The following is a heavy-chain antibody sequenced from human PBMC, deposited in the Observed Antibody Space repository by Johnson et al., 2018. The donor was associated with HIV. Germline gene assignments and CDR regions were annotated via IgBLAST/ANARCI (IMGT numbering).Heavy chain of an antibody. CDR3: AKDWAYSSSWYDEGLAFDI. Sequence: QVQLVESGGGLVQPGGSLRLSCAASGFTLSSYDMHWVRQATGKGLEWVAVISYDGSNKYYADSVKGRFTISRDNSKNTLYLQMNNVRAEDTAVYYCAKDWAYSSSWYDEGLAFDIWGQGTLVTVSS. V-gene: IGHV3-30*18. CDR1: GFTLSSYD. J-gene: IGHJ3*02. CDR2: ISYDGSNK. D-gene: IGHD6-13*01.